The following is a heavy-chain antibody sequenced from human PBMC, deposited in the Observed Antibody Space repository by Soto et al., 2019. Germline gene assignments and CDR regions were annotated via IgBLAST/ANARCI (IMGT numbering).Heavy chain of an antibody. Sequence: VQLQESGPGLVRPSQTLSLTCTVSGDSINSGVHYWRWIRQLPGQGLEWIGYIFYSGPTYYNPSLKSRVTISVDTSKNQFSLKLNSVTAADTAVYYCARDRVMLTFGGASEELRIDSWGQGTLVTVSS. CDR2: IFYSGPT. V-gene: IGHV4-31*03. CDR1: GDSINSGVHY. CDR3: ARDRVMLTFGGASEELRIDS. J-gene: IGHJ4*02. D-gene: IGHD3-16*01.